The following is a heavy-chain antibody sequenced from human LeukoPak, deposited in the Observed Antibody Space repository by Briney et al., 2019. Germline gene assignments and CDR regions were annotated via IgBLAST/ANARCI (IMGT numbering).Heavy chain of an antibody. Sequence: GGSLRLSCAASGFTFSNYDIHWVRQAPGKGLEWVTVIAYDGSKTYYADSVKGRFTISRDNSQNPLYLQMNSLRAEDTAVYYCARGGRFGERAAFDIWGQGTMVTVSS. CDR1: GFTFSNYD. CDR3: ARGGRFGERAAFDI. D-gene: IGHD3-10*01. J-gene: IGHJ3*02. V-gene: IGHV3-30-3*01. CDR2: IAYDGSKT.